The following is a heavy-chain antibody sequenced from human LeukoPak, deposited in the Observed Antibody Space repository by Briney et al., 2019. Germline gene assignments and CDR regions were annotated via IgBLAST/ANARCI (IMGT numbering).Heavy chain of an antibody. J-gene: IGHJ4*02. V-gene: IGHV4-59*08. D-gene: IGHD6-19*01. CDR3: ARHTYNSGWYYFDY. CDR2: VYHSGST. CDR1: GGSISTYY. Sequence: SETLSLTCTISGGSISTYYWSWIRQPPGKGLEWIGYVYHSGSTNYSPSLKSRVTISVDTSKKQFSLRLSSVTAADTAVYYCARHTYNSGWYYFDYWGQGTLVTVSS.